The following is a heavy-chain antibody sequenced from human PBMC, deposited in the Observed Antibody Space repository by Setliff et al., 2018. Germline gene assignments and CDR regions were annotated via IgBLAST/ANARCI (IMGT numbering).Heavy chain of an antibody. J-gene: IGHJ4*02. Sequence: GASVKVSCKASGYSFSSNAFHWVRQAPGQTLEWMGWIXXXXXXXXXSXXXQDXXTXSRDTSATTVHMELSSLRSDDTAVYYCARMSTSGPHYDYWGQGTLVTVSS. CDR2: IXXXXXXX. CDR3: ARMSTSGPHYDY. V-gene: IGHV1-3*01. CDR1: GYSFSSNA. D-gene: IGHD2-8*02.